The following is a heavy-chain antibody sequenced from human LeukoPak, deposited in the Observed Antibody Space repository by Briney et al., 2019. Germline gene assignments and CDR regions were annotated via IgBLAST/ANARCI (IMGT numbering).Heavy chain of an antibody. D-gene: IGHD2-21*02. Sequence: SDTLSLTCTVSGGSISSGVSYWSWIRQHPGRGLDWIAYIYYSGSPPRTPSLKSRVTIPVDTSMNQFSLTLSSVTPADTAVLYCARDYRLDGGDNRHDSFDVGGQGTMVTVPS. CDR3: ARDYRLDGGDNRHDSFDV. J-gene: IGHJ3*01. CDR2: IYYSGSP. V-gene: IGHV4-31*03. CDR1: GGSISSGVSY.